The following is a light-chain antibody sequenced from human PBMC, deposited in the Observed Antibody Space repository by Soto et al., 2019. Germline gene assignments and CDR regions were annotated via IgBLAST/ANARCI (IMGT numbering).Light chain of an antibody. J-gene: IGKJ2*01. V-gene: IGKV3D-20*02. CDR2: GAS. Sequence: EIVLTQSPGTLSLSPGERATLSCRASQSINYLAWYQQKVGQAPRLLIYGASTRATGIPDRFSGSGSGTDFSLTISRLEPEDFAVYYCQQRSNWPPRYTFGQGTKLEIK. CDR1: QSINY. CDR3: QQRSNWPPRYT.